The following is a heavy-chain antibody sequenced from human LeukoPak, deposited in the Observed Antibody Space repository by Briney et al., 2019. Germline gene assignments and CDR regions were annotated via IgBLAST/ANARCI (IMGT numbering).Heavy chain of an antibody. CDR2: IYYSGST. CDR3: ARRGSGASLEYYFDL. J-gene: IGHJ2*01. D-gene: IGHD1-14*01. V-gene: IGHV4-31*03. CDR1: GGSISSDAYY. Sequence: PSETLSLTCTVSGGSISSDAYYWIWIRQLPGKGLEWIGYIYYSGSTYYNPSLKSRVTISVDTSNNQFSLKLNSVTAADTAVYYCARRGSGASLEYYFDLWGRGTLVTVSS.